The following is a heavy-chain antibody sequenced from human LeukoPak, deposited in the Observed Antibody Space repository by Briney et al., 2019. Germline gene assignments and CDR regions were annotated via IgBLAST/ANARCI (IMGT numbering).Heavy chain of an antibody. CDR3: ARRGLGATGSDY. CDR2: IYSSGST. Sequence: SETLSLTCTVSGDSISRGSYYWDWIRQPPGKGLDWIGSIYSSGSTYYSPSPKSRVTISVETSSNQFSPKLSSVTAADMAVYYCARRGLGATGSDYWGQGTLVTVSS. D-gene: IGHD1-26*01. CDR1: GDSISRGSYY. J-gene: IGHJ4*02. V-gene: IGHV4-39*01.